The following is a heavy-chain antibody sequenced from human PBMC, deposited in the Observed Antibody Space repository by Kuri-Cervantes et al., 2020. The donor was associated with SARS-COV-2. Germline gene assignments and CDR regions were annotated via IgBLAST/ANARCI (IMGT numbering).Heavy chain of an antibody. CDR3: ARDSRDYYDSSAWQY. V-gene: IGHV1-18*01. J-gene: IGHJ4*02. CDR2: ISGHSGNA. Sequence: ASVKVSCKASDYAFTSFGISWVRQVPGQGLEWMGWISGHSGNAHYAQKLQDRVTMNTDTSTSTAYMELRSLTSDDTAIYYCARDSRDYYDSSAWQYWGQGNLVTVSS. D-gene: IGHD3-22*01. CDR1: DYAFTSFG.